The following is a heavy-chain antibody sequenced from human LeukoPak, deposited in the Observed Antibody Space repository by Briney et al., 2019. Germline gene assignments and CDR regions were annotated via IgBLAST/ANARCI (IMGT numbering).Heavy chain of an antibody. CDR2: IYYSGST. CDR3: VVVVPAAILYYYYYMDV. Sequence: SETLSLTCTVSGGSISSSSYYWGWIRQPPGKALEWIGSIYYSGSTYYNPSLKSRVTISVDTSKNQFSLKLSSVTAADTAVYYCVVVVPAAILYYYYYMDVWGKGTTVTVSS. D-gene: IGHD2-2*01. J-gene: IGHJ6*03. CDR1: GGSISSSSYY. V-gene: IGHV4-39*01.